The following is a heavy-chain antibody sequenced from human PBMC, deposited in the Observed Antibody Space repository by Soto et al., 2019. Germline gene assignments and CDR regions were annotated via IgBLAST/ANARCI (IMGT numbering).Heavy chain of an antibody. V-gene: IGHV4-59*01. Sequence: QVQLQESGPGLVKPSETLSLTCTVSDGSIGSDYWSWIRQPPGKGLEWLGNIDYIGNTNYNPSLKSRFTMSIDTSKDRFSLRLASVDTADTAGYYCAGMFDNYVNGNWFDPWGQGTLVTVSS. D-gene: IGHD3-10*02. CDR1: DGSIGSDY. CDR3: AGMFDNYVNGNWFDP. CDR2: IDYIGNT. J-gene: IGHJ5*02.